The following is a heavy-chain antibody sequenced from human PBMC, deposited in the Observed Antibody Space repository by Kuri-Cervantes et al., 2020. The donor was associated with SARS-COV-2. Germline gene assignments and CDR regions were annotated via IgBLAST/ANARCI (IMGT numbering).Heavy chain of an antibody. CDR2: IYSGGSST. CDR1: GFTFDDYA. CDR3: AKRLLLWFGEQDWYFDL. Sequence: GGSLRLSCAASGFTFDDYAMHWVRQAPGKGLEWVSVIYSGGSSTYYADSVKGRFTISRDNSKNTLYLQMNSLRAEDTAVYYCAKRLLLWFGEQDWYFDLWGRGTLVTVSS. V-gene: IGHV3-23*03. J-gene: IGHJ2*01. D-gene: IGHD3-10*01.